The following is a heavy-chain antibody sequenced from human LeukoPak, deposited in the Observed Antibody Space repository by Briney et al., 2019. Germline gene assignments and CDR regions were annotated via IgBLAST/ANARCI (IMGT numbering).Heavy chain of an antibody. CDR2: ILYSGTT. Sequence: SETLSLTCTVSGGSLSNNRYYWAWIRQPPGAGLEWIGSILYSGTTFYNPSLKTRITISVDTSKNQFSLRLNSMTAADTAVYYCARRLISATIDSWGQGILVTVSS. CDR1: GGSLSNNRYY. D-gene: IGHD2-15*01. V-gene: IGHV4-39*01. J-gene: IGHJ4*02. CDR3: ARRLISATIDS.